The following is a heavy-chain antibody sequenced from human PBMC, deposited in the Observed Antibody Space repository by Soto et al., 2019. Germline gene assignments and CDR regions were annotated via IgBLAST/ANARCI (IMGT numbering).Heavy chain of an antibody. J-gene: IGHJ6*02. CDR3: ASAFLGGTHYHYDGMDV. Sequence: PETLSLTCTVSGGSISSYYWSWIRQPPGKGLEWIGYIYYSGSTNYNPSLKSRVTISVDTSKNQFSLKLSSVTAADTAVYYCASAFLGGTHYHYDGMDVWGQGTTVTASS. V-gene: IGHV4-59*01. CDR2: IYYSGST. D-gene: IGHD3-10*01. CDR1: GGSISSYY.